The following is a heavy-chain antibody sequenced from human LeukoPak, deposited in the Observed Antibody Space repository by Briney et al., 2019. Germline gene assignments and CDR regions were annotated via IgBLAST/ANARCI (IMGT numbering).Heavy chain of an antibody. CDR2: ISGSGGST. CDR3: AKAGQLLSPVRNWFDP. D-gene: IGHD2-2*01. J-gene: IGHJ5*02. CDR1: GFTFSSYA. V-gene: IGHV3-23*01. Sequence: PGGSLRLSCAASGFTFSSYAMSWVRQAPGKGLEWASAISGSGGSTYYADSVKGRFTISRDNSKNTLYLQMNSLRAEDTAVYYCAKAGQLLSPVRNWFDPWGQGTLVTVSS.